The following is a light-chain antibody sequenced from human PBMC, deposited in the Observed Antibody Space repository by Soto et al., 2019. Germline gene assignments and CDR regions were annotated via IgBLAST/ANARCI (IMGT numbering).Light chain of an antibody. CDR3: RQRSNWSIT. CDR1: QSVSSS. CDR2: SGY. J-gene: IGKJ5*01. V-gene: IGKV3-11*01. Sequence: FVVTQSPDTLSLSPGETATLSCRASQSVSSSVAWYQHKPGQSPRLVVYSGYKRSPGVPARFSGSGSGTEFTLTISSLQSEDFAVYYCRQRSNWSITFGQGTRLEI.